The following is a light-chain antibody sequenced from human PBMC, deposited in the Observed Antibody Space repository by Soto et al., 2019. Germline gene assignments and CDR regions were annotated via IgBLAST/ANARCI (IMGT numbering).Light chain of an antibody. V-gene: IGKV3-20*01. CDR1: QSLTNNY. J-gene: IGKJ4*01. Sequence: EIVLTQSPGTLSLSPGERATLSCRASQSLTNNYLAWYQQKPGQAPRLLIYAASSRATGIPDRFSGSGSETDFTLTISRLEPEDFAVYYCQQYGSSRPVNFGGGTNVEIK. CDR2: AAS. CDR3: QQYGSSRPVN.